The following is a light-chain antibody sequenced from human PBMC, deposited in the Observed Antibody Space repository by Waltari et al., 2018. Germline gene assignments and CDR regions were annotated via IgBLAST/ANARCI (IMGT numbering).Light chain of an antibody. J-gene: IGLJ3*02. CDR2: NDK. V-gene: IGLV1-44*01. Sequence: QSVLAQPPSASGTPGQTVPIFCSGSSSNIASNSVNWYQLMPGTAPKLLFYNDKQRPSGVPDRISVSKSGTSASLAISGLQSEDEADYYCAVWDDSLNAEVFGGGTKLTVL. CDR3: AVWDDSLNAEV. CDR1: SSNIASNS.